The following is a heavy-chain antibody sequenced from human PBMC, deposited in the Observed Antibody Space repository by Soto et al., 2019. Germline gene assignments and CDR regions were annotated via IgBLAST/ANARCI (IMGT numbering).Heavy chain of an antibody. CDR1: GDSIRSYY. V-gene: IGHV4-59*01. Sequence: SETLSLTCTVSGDSIRSYYWSWIRQPPGKGLEWIGYISYTGSTHYNPSLKSRVTISADTSKNQFSLKLSSVTTADTALYYCAREGVAAPYYYYGMDVWGQGSTVTVSS. CDR2: ISYTGST. J-gene: IGHJ6*02. D-gene: IGHD2-15*01. CDR3: AREGVAAPYYYYGMDV.